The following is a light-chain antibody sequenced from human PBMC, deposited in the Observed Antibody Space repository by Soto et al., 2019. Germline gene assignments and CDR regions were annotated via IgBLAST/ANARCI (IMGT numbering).Light chain of an antibody. Sequence: QSVLTQPPSASGTPGQRVTISCSGSSSSIGSNTVNWYQQLPGKAPELLIYRHNQRTSGVPDQFSGSKSGTSASLAISGLRSEDEADYYRAAWDDSLNGRAFGGGTKLPVL. CDR3: AAWDDSLNGRA. V-gene: IGLV1-44*01. CDR1: SSSIGSNT. CDR2: RHN. J-gene: IGLJ2*01.